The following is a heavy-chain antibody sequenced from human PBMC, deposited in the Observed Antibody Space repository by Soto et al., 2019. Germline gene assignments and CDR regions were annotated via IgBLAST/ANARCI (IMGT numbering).Heavy chain of an antibody. D-gene: IGHD2-21*02. CDR2: INHSGST. CDR3: ASTAFHFDY. J-gene: IGHJ4*02. CDR1: GGSFSGYS. V-gene: IGHV4-34*01. Sequence: SETLSLTCAVYGGSFSGYSWSWIRQPPGKGLEWIGEINHSGSTNYNPSLKSRVTISVDTSKNQFSLKLSFVTAADTAVYYCASTAFHFDYWGQGTLVTVSS.